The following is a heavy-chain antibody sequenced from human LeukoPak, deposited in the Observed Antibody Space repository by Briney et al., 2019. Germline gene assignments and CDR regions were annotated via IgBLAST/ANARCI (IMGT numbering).Heavy chain of an antibody. CDR3: AGGVGATTYF. CDR1: GGSISSSDDY. Sequence: SETLSLTCTVSGGSISSSDDYWGWIRQPPGKGLEWIGVIYYGGSTYYHPSLRSRVTISMDTSKSQFSLRLTSVTAADTAVYYCAGGVGATTYFWGQGTLVTVSS. CDR2: IYYGGST. J-gene: IGHJ4*02. V-gene: IGHV4-39*07. D-gene: IGHD1-26*01.